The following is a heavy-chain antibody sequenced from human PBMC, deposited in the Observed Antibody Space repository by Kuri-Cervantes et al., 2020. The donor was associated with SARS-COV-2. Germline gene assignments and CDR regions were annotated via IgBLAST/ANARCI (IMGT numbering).Heavy chain of an antibody. D-gene: IGHD1-14*01. J-gene: IGHJ5*02. CDR3: ARSRRVWFDP. CDR1: GFTFSSYSMN. Sequence: ESLKISCAASGFTFSSYSMNWVRQAPGKGLEWIGSIYYSGSTYYNPSLKSRVTISVDTSKSQFSLKLSSVTAADTAVYYCARSRRVWFDPWGQGTLVTVSS. CDR2: IYYSGST. V-gene: IGHV4-59*05.